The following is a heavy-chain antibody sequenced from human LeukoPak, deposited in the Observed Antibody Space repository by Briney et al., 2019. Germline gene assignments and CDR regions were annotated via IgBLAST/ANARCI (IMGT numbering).Heavy chain of an antibody. J-gene: IGHJ5*02. CDR3: ARPRSYCSGGSCYSDWFDP. CDR2: IYYSEST. V-gene: IGHV4-39*07. Sequence: SETLSLTCTVSGGSISSSSNYWGWIRQPPGKGLEWIGSIYYSESTYYSPSLKSRVTISIDTSKNQFSLKLSSVTAADTAVYYCARPRSYCSGGSCYSDWFDPWGQGTLVTVSS. CDR1: GGSISSSSNY. D-gene: IGHD2-15*01.